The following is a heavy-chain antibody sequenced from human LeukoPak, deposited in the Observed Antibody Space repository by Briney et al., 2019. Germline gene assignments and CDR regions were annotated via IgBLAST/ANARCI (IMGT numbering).Heavy chain of an antibody. CDR3: AREYYDILTGSPAYFDY. CDR2: IGTRGITI. V-gene: IGHV3-48*03. Sequence: GGSLRLSCAASGFTFNNCEMNWVRQAPGKGLEWVSHIGTRGITIYYADSVKGRFTISRDNAKNSVYLQMNSLRDEDTAVYYCAREYYDILTGSPAYFDYWGQGTLVTVSS. D-gene: IGHD3-9*01. CDR1: GFTFNNCE. J-gene: IGHJ4*02.